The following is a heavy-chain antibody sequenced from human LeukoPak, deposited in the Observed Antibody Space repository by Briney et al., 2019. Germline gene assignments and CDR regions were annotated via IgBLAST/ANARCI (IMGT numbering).Heavy chain of an antibody. J-gene: IGHJ5*02. Sequence: ASVKVSCKVSGYTLTELSMHWVRQAPGKGLEWMGGFDPEDGETIYAQKFQGRVTMTEDTSTDTAYMELSSLRSEDTAVYYCATSRRNYDFWSGYYTRNWFDPWGQGTLVTVSS. D-gene: IGHD3-3*01. CDR2: FDPEDGET. CDR1: GYTLTELS. CDR3: ATSRRNYDFWSGYYTRNWFDP. V-gene: IGHV1-24*01.